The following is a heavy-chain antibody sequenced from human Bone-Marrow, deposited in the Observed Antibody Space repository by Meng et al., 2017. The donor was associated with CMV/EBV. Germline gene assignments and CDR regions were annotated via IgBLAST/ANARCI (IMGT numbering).Heavy chain of an antibody. V-gene: IGHV3-11*01. CDR2: ISSSGSTI. CDR1: GFTVSSNY. CDR3: AKRRLSGGGYFDY. D-gene: IGHD3-16*01. J-gene: IGHJ4*02. Sequence: GESLKISCAASGFTVSSNYMSWVRQAPGKGLEWVSAISSSGSTIYYADSVKGRFTISRDNAKNSLYLQMNSLRAEDTAVYYCAKRRLSGGGYFDYWGQGTLVTVSS.